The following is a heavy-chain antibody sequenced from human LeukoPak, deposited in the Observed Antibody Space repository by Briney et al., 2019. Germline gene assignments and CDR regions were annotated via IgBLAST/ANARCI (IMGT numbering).Heavy chain of an antibody. V-gene: IGHV4-4*07. D-gene: IGHD3-10*01. CDR1: GGSISGKY. CDR2: INTSGNT. Sequence: SETLSLTCIVSGGSISGKYWSWIRQPAGKGLEWIGRINTSGNTNYNPSLKSRVTISVDTSKNQFSLKLSSVTAADTAVYYCARDRGLLWFGGNWFDPWGQGTLVTVSS. CDR3: ARDRGLLWFGGNWFDP. J-gene: IGHJ5*02.